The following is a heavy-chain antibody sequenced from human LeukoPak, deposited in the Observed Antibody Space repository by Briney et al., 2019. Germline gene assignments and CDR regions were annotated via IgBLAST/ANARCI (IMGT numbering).Heavy chain of an antibody. CDR1: GFTVSSNY. V-gene: IGHV3-53*01. D-gene: IGHD3-10*01. Sequence: GGSLRLSCAASGFTVSSNYMSWVRQAPGKGLEWVSVIYSGGSTYYADSVKGRFTISRDNSKNTLYLQMNSLRAEDTAVYYCARWGIYGSGSYYNVVYFDYWGQGTLVTVSS. CDR3: ARWGIYGSGSYYNVVYFDY. CDR2: IYSGGST. J-gene: IGHJ4*02.